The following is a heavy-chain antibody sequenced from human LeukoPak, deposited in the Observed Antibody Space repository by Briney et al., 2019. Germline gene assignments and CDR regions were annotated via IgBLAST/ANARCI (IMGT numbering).Heavy chain of an antibody. J-gene: IGHJ4*02. CDR3: ATRIAVAGSLLEYYFDY. V-gene: IGHV1-8*03. Sequence: ASVKVSCKASGYTFTSYDINWVRQATGQGLEWMGWMNPNSGNTGYAQKFQGRVTITRNTSISTAYMELSSLRSEDTAVYYCATRIAVAGSLLEYYFDYWGQGTLVTVSS. CDR2: MNPNSGNT. D-gene: IGHD6-19*01. CDR1: GYTFTSYD.